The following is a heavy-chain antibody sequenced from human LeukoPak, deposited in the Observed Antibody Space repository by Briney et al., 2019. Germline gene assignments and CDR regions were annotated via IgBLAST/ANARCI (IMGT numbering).Heavy chain of an antibody. D-gene: IGHD3-9*01. CDR1: GGSISSYY. CDR3: ARDLFSGVFNWFDP. V-gene: IGHV4-59*01. CDR2: IYYSGST. Sequence: SETLSLTWTVSGGSISSYYWSWIRQPPGKGLEWIGYIYYSGSTNYNPSLKSRVTISVDTSKNQFSLKLSSVTAADTAVYYCARDLFSGVFNWFDPWGQGTLVTVSS. J-gene: IGHJ5*02.